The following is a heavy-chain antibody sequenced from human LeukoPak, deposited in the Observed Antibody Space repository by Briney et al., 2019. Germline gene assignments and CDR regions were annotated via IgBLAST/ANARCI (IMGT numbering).Heavy chain of an antibody. V-gene: IGHV4-61*01. CDR2: IYYSGGT. J-gene: IGHJ4*02. Sequence: PDPLSLTCTVSGGSVSRGSYYWSWIRQPPGTGLEWIGYIYYSGGTKYNPSLESRVTISLDMSKNQFSLKLSSVTAADTAVYYCARRLAVTGRYYFDYWGQGTLVTVSS. CDR1: GGSVSRGSYY. D-gene: IGHD6-19*01. CDR3: ARRLAVTGRYYFDY.